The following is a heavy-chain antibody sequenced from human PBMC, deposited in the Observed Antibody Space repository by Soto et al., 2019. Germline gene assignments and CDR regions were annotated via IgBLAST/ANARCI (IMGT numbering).Heavy chain of an antibody. CDR3: ARSWDGFGLYFDL. D-gene: IGHD1-26*01. CDR2: IYYSGST. CDR1: GGSISSYY. J-gene: IGHJ2*01. V-gene: IGHV4-59*08. Sequence: QVQLQESGPGLVKPSETLSLTCTVSGGSISSYYWSWIRQPPGKGLEWIGYIYYSGSTNYNPSLKSRVTMSVDTSKNQLSLKLSSVTAADTAVYYCARSWDGFGLYFDLWGRGTLVTVSS.